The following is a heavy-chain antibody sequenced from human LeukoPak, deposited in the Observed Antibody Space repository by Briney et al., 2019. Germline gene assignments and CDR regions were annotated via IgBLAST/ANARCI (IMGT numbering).Heavy chain of an antibody. CDR1: GFTFSSYG. CDR2: ISYDGSNK. J-gene: IGHJ4*02. CDR3: AKVGAAGTLTDY. Sequence: TGGSLRLSCAASGFTFSSYGMHWVRQAPGKGLEWVAVISYDGSNKYYADSVKGRFTISRDNSKNTLYLQMNSLRAEDTAVYYCAKVGAAGTLTDYWGQGTLVTVSS. D-gene: IGHD6-13*01. V-gene: IGHV3-30*18.